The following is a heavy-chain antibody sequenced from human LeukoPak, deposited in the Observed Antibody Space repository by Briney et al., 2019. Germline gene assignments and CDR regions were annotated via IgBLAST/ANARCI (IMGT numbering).Heavy chain of an antibody. Sequence: SETLSLTCTVSGGSLSSYYWSWIRQSPGKGLEWIGYIYYTGSTNYNPSLKSRVTISVDTSKNQFSLKLSSVTAADTAVYYCARGRRCSGGSCYPTDAFDIWGQGTMVTVSS. V-gene: IGHV4-59*12. J-gene: IGHJ3*02. CDR3: ARGRRCSGGSCYPTDAFDI. CDR2: IYYTGST. CDR1: GGSLSSYY. D-gene: IGHD2-15*01.